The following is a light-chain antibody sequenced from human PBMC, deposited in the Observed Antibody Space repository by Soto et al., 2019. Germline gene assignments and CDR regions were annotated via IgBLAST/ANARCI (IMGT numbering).Light chain of an antibody. J-gene: IGKJ1*01. V-gene: IGKV1-39*01. Sequence: DIQMTQSPSSLSASVGDVVTITCRASQSISSYLNWYHQKPGKAPKLLIYAASSLQSGVPSRFSGSGSGTDFTLTISSLQHEDFATYYCQQSYSTLRTFGQGTKVDIK. CDR3: QQSYSTLRT. CDR2: AAS. CDR1: QSISSY.